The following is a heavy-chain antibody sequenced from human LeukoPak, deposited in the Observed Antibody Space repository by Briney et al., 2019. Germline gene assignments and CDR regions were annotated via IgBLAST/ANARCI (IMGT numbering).Heavy chain of an antibody. CDR1: GGSISSGGYS. D-gene: IGHD6-13*01. V-gene: IGHV4-30-2*01. J-gene: IGHJ4*02. Sequence: SQTLSLTCGVSGGSISSGGYSWSWIRQPPGKGLEWIGYIYHSGSTYYNPSLKSRVTISVDRSKNQFSLKLSSVTAADTAVYYCARVDSSSWYFDYWGQGTLVTVSS. CDR3: ARVDSSSWYFDY. CDR2: IYHSGST.